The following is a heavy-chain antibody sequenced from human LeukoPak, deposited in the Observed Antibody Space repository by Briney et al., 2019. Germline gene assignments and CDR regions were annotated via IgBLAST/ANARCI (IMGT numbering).Heavy chain of an antibody. CDR1: GYTFTSYG. CDR3: ASSDCTNGVCTIHGAFDI. Sequence: ASVKVSCKASGYTFTSYGISWVRQAPGQGLEWMGWISAYNGNTNYAQKLQGRVTMTTDTSTSTAYMEQRSLRSDDTAVYYCASSDCTNGVCTIHGAFDIWGQGTMVTVSS. J-gene: IGHJ3*02. CDR2: ISAYNGNT. V-gene: IGHV1-18*01. D-gene: IGHD2-8*01.